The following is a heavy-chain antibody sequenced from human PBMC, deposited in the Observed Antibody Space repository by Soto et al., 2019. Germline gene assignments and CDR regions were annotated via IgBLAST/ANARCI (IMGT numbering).Heavy chain of an antibody. Sequence: ASVKVSCKASGYTFTSYGISWVRQAPGQGLEWMGWISAYNGNTNYAQKLQGRVTMTTDTSTSTAYMELRSLRSDDTAVYYCARVKGYCSSTSCYYYYYYMDVWGKGTTVTVS. CDR2: ISAYNGNT. CDR1: GYTFTSYG. V-gene: IGHV1-18*01. J-gene: IGHJ6*03. CDR3: ARVKGYCSSTSCYYYYYYMDV. D-gene: IGHD2-2*01.